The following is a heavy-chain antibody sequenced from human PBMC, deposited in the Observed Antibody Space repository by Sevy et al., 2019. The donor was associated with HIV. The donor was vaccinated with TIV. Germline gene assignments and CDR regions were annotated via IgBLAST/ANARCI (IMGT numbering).Heavy chain of an antibody. V-gene: IGHV3-33*01. CDR1: GFTFSSYG. Sequence: GGSLRLSCAASGFTFSSYGMHWVRQAPGKGLEWVAVIWYDGSNKYYADSVKGRFTISRDNSKNTLYLQMNSLRDEDTAVYYCARDLVAATPGHYYGMDVWGQGTTVTVSS. D-gene: IGHD2-15*01. CDR3: ARDLVAATPGHYYGMDV. J-gene: IGHJ6*02. CDR2: IWYDGSNK.